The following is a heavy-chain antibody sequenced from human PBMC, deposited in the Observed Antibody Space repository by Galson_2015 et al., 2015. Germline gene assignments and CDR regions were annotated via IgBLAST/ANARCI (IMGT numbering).Heavy chain of an antibody. V-gene: IGHV3-33*01. D-gene: IGHD3-10*01. CDR1: GFTFSTYG. J-gene: IGHJ6*04. CDR2: IWYDGSIK. CDR3: AREWVGYYGSGGHPMDV. Sequence: SLRLSCAASGFTFSTYGMHWVRQAPGKGLEWVAVIWYDGSIKYYADSVKGRFTISRDNSKNTLYLQMNSLRAEDTAVYYCAREWVGYYGSGGHPMDVWGKGTTVTVSS.